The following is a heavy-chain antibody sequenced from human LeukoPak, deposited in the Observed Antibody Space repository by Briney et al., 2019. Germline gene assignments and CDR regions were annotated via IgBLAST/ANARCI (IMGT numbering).Heavy chain of an antibody. V-gene: IGHV3-74*01. D-gene: IGHD5-18*01. CDR1: GFTFSSYW. Sequence: GGSLRLSCAASGFTFSSYWMHWVCQAPGKGLVWVSRINSDGSSTSYADSVKGRFTISRDNAKNTLYLQMNSLRAEDTAVYYCARLPEDTAMVTSYYGMDVWGQGTTVTVSS. J-gene: IGHJ6*02. CDR2: INSDGSST. CDR3: ARLPEDTAMVTSYYGMDV.